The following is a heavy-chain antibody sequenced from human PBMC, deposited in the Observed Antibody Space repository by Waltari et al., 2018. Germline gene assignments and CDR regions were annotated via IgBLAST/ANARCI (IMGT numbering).Heavy chain of an antibody. J-gene: IGHJ6*03. D-gene: IGHD1-26*01. CDR2: IHYSGSS. Sequence: QVQLQESGPGLVKPSETLSLTCPVSACSTSTYYWSWVRQSPGKGLDWIGYIHYSGSSVYNPSLRSRVAISLDTPNNQFSLRLRSVTAADAAIYYCARADTSTSYFYYYMDVWGKGTTVTVSS. CDR3: ARADTSTSYFYYYMDV. V-gene: IGHV4-59*01. CDR1: ACSTSTYY.